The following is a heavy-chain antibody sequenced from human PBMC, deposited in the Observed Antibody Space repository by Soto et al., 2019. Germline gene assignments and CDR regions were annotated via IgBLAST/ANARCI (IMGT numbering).Heavy chain of an antibody. V-gene: IGHV3-23*01. J-gene: IGHJ4*02. CDR3: ARSSWYSKSNLFDY. Sequence: VGSLRLSCAASGFTFGSYAMSWVRQAPGKGLEWVSSLSDSGESTYYADSVKGRLTISRDNSENTLDLQMNGLRAEDTAVYYCARSSWYSKSNLFDYWGQGTLVTVSS. CDR2: LSDSGEST. CDR1: GFTFGSYA. D-gene: IGHD6-13*01.